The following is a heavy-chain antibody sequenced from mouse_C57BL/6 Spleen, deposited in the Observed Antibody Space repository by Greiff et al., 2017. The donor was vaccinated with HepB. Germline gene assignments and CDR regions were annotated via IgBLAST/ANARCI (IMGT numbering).Heavy chain of an antibody. J-gene: IGHJ2*01. CDR3: ARRKTGTEADY. Sequence: VQVVESGAELVRPGTSVKMSCKASGYTFTNYWIGWAKQRPGHGLEWIGDIYPGGGYTNYNEKFKGKATLTADKSSSTAYMQFSSLTSEDSAIYYCARRKTGTEADYWGQGTTLTVSS. V-gene: IGHV1-63*01. D-gene: IGHD4-1*01. CDR1: GYTFTNYW. CDR2: IYPGGGYT.